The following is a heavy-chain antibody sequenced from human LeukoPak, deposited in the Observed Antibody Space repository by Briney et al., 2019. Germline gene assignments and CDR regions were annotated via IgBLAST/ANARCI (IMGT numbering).Heavy chain of an antibody. J-gene: IGHJ3*02. CDR2: ISSSGSTI. D-gene: IGHD7-27*01. Sequence: GGSLRLSCAASGFTFSSYEMNWVRQAPGKGLEWVSYISSSGSTIYYADSVKGRFTISRDNAKNSPYLQMNSLRAEDTAVYYCAATNWGYAFDIWGQGTMVTVSS. CDR1: GFTFSSYE. V-gene: IGHV3-48*03. CDR3: AATNWGYAFDI.